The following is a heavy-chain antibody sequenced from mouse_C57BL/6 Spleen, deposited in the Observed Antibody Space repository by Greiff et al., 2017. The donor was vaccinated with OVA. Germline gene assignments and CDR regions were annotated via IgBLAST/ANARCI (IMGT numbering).Heavy chain of an antibody. CDR1: GYTFTSYW. J-gene: IGHJ2*01. V-gene: IGHV1-50*01. CDR3: AKGRGFDY. Sequence: QVQLQQPGAELVKPGASVKLSCKAFGYTFTSYWMQWVKQRPGQGLEWIGEIDPSDSYTNYNQKFKGKATLTVDTSSSTAYMQLSSLTSEDSAVYYCAKGRGFDYWGQGTTLTVSS. CDR2: IDPSDSYT.